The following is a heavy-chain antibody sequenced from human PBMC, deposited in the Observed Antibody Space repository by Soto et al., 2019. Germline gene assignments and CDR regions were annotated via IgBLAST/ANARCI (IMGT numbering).Heavy chain of an antibody. CDR3: VRFPLNCGGDCYHVTGYGMDV. J-gene: IGHJ6*02. Sequence: PRESLKISCKGSGYSFTSYWIGWVRQMPGKGLEWMGIIYPGDSDTRYSPSFQGQVTISAGKSISTAYLQWSSLKASDTAMYYCVRFPLNCGGDCYHVTGYGMDVWGQGTTVTVSS. CDR2: IYPGDSDT. V-gene: IGHV5-51*01. CDR1: GYSFTSYW. D-gene: IGHD2-21*02.